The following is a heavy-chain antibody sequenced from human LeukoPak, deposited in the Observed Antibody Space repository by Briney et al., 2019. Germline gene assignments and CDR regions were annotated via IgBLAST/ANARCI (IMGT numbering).Heavy chain of an antibody. Sequence: GASVKVSCKASGYTFTGYYMHWVRQAPGQGLEWMGWINPNSGGTNYAQKFHGRVTMTRDTSISTAYMELSRLRSDDTAVYYCARSLLRGYCSSTSCYTSDYWGQGTLVTVSS. D-gene: IGHD2-2*02. J-gene: IGHJ4*02. V-gene: IGHV1-2*02. CDR3: ARSLLRGYCSSTSCYTSDY. CDR1: GYTFTGYY. CDR2: INPNSGGT.